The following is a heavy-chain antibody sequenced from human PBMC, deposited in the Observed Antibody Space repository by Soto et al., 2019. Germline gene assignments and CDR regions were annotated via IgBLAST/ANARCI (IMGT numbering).Heavy chain of an antibody. CDR2: IYYSGST. CDR3: ARDRILCSSTSCFGMDV. CDR1: GGSVSSGSYY. D-gene: IGHD2-2*01. Sequence: KPSETLSLTCTVSGGSVSSGSYYWSWIRQPPGKGLEWIGYIYYSGSTNYNPSLKSRVTISVDTSKNQFSLKLSSVTAADTAVYYCARDRILCSSTSCFGMDVWGQGTTVTVYS. J-gene: IGHJ6*02. V-gene: IGHV4-61*01.